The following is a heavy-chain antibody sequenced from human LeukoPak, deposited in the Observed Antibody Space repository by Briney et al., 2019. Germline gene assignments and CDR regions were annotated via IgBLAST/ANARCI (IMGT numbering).Heavy chain of an antibody. J-gene: IGHJ6*02. V-gene: IGHV1-8*01. D-gene: IGHD6-19*01. Sequence: ASVKVSCRASGYTFTSYDINWVRQATGRGLEWMGWMNPNSGNTGYAQKFQGRVTMTRNTSISTAYMELSSLRSEDTAVYYCARGPLAVAGVFYYYGMDVWGQGTTVTVSS. CDR3: ARGPLAVAGVFYYYGMDV. CDR1: GYTFTSYD. CDR2: MNPNSGNT.